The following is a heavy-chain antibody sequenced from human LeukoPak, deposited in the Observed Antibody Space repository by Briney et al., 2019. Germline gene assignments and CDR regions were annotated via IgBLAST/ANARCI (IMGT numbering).Heavy chain of an antibody. V-gene: IGHV3-33*06. CDR2: IWYDGSNK. CDR1: GFTFSSYG. CDR3: AKGDSSTTRYYFDY. J-gene: IGHJ4*02. D-gene: IGHD6-13*01. Sequence: GGSLRLXCAASGFTFSSYGMHWVRQAPGKGLEWVAVIWYDGSNKYYADSVKGRFTISRDNSKNTLYLQMNSLRAEDTAVYYCAKGDSSTTRYYFDYWGQGTLVTVSS.